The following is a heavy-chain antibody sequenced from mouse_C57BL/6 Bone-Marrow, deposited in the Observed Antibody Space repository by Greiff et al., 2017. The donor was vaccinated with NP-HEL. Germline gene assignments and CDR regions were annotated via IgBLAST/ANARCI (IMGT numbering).Heavy chain of an antibody. V-gene: IGHV3-3*01. D-gene: IGHD2-4*01. CDR1: GFSINSDCY. Sequence: EVKLMESGPSLVRPSQTLSLTCTVTGFSINSDCYWIWIRQFPGNKLEYIGYTFYSGITYYIPSLESRTYITRDTSKNQFSLKLSSVTTEDTATYYCAREGIYYDYDGRYYYAMDYWGQGTSVTVSS. CDR3: AREGIYYDYDGRYYYAMDY. J-gene: IGHJ4*01. CDR2: TFYSGIT.